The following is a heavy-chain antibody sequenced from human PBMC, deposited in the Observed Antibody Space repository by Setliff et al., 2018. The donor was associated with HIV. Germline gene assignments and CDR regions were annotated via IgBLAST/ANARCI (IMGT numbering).Heavy chain of an antibody. Sequence: ASVKVSCKASGGTFRKYAISWVRQAPGQGLEWMGRISVYNGNTIYAQKLQGRVTFTSDTSANTAYMELRSLGSDDTAVYFCARRASTAEVFDYWGQGTLVTVSS. V-gene: IGHV1-18*01. D-gene: IGHD1-1*01. CDR3: ARRASTAEVFDY. J-gene: IGHJ4*02. CDR2: ISVYNGNT. CDR1: GGTFRKYA.